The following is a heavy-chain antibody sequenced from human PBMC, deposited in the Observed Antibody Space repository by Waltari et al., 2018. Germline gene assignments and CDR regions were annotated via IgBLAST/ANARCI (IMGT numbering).Heavy chain of an antibody. J-gene: IGHJ3*01. CDR3: ARVLYDFWGGYHPNDVFDF. Sequence: QVHLVQSGAEVKKPGASVTVSCKASGYTFTGHVIHWVRQAPGQGLEWVGSVNPNTGDTYSAQKFEGRVTMTRDTSISTAYLDLSRLTSDETAVYYCARVLYDFWGGYHPNDVFDFWGQGTVVIVSS. CDR2: VNPNTGDT. D-gene: IGHD3-3*01. V-gene: IGHV1-2*02. CDR1: GYTFTGHV.